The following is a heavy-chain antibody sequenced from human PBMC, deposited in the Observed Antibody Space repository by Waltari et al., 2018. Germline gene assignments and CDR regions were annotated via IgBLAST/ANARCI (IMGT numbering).Heavy chain of an antibody. J-gene: IGHJ5*02. V-gene: IGHV4-38-2*02. CDR2: IFHSGST. Sequence: QVHLQKSGQGWVKLSKPLPPTCAASGYSITRGYNGGGIRQPRGKGLEWIGSIFHSGSTYYNPSLRGRVTISVDTSKNQFSLKLSSVTAADTAVYYCARDGVYSSGWRDWFDPWGQGTLVTASS. D-gene: IGHD6-19*01. CDR3: ARDGVYSSGWRDWFDP. CDR1: GYSITRGYN.